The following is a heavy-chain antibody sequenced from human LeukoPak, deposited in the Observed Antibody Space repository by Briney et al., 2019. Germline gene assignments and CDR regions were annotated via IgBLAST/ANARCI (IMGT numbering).Heavy chain of an antibody. D-gene: IGHD1-26*01. Sequence: QSGGSLRLSCAASGFTFSSYGMHWVRQAPGKGLEWVAVISYDGSNKYYADSVKGRFTISRDNSKNTLYLQMNSLRAEDTAVYYCAKGPEVGALDYWGQGTLVTVSS. CDR3: AKGPEVGALDY. V-gene: IGHV3-30*18. CDR2: ISYDGSNK. J-gene: IGHJ4*02. CDR1: GFTFSSYG.